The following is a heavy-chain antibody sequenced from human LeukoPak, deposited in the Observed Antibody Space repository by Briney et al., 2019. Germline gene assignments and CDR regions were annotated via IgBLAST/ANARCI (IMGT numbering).Heavy chain of an antibody. CDR2: IKDDGSQK. V-gene: IGHV3-7*01. CDR1: RFTFSSYW. Sequence: GGSLRLSCEASRFTFSSYWMSWVRQAPGKGLEWVANIKDDGSQKDYIDSVKGRFTISRDNAKASLFLQMNSLSSEDTAVYYCARRNSGTWWSFDSWGQGTLVTVSS. D-gene: IGHD2-15*01. J-gene: IGHJ4*02. CDR3: ARRNSGTWWSFDS.